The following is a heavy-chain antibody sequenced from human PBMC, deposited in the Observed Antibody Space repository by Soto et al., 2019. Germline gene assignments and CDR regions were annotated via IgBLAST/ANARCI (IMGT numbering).Heavy chain of an antibody. CDR1: GYTFTSYD. J-gene: IGHJ5*02. CDR3: ARRQQIAARRPRPFDP. D-gene: IGHD6-6*01. Sequence: ASVKVSCKASGYTFTSYDINWVRQATGQGLEWMGWMNPNSGNTGYAQKFQGRVTMTRNTSISTAYMELSSLRSEDTAVYYCARRQQIAARRPRPFDPWGQGTLVTVSP. V-gene: IGHV1-8*01. CDR2: MNPNSGNT.